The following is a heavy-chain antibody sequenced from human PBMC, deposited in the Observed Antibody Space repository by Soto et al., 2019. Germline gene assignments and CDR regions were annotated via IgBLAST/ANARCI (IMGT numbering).Heavy chain of an antibody. D-gene: IGHD4-17*01. Sequence: GKGLEWVSAISGSGGSTYYADSVKGRFTISRDNSKNTLYLQMNSLRAEDTAVYYCAKGLDYGDYLPDYWGQGTLVTVSS. CDR2: ISGSGGST. J-gene: IGHJ4*02. V-gene: IGHV3-23*01. CDR3: AKGLDYGDYLPDY.